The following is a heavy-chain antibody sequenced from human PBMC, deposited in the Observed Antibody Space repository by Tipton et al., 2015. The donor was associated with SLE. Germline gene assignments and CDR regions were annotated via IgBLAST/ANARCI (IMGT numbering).Heavy chain of an antibody. CDR1: GFTFSSYA. D-gene: IGHD1-14*01. Sequence: SLRLSCAASGFTFSSYAMHWVRQAPGKGLEWVAVISYDGSNKYYADSVEGRLTISRDNSKNTLYLQMNSLRTEDAAVYYCARNHLPGYYGMDVWGQGTTVTVSS. CDR3: ARNHLPGYYGMDV. J-gene: IGHJ6*02. CDR2: ISYDGSNK. V-gene: IGHV3-30*04.